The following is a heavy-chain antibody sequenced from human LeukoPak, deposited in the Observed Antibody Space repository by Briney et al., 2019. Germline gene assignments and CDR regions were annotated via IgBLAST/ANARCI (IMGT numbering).Heavy chain of an antibody. J-gene: IGHJ4*02. D-gene: IGHD2-2*01. Sequence: GESLKISCKGSGYIFTSYWIGWVRQMPGKGLEWMGIIYPGDSDTRYSPSFQGQVTISADKSISTAYLQWSSLKASDTAMYYCARPGYCSSTSCYAFDYWGQGTLVTVSS. V-gene: IGHV5-51*01. CDR1: GYIFTSYW. CDR3: ARPGYCSSTSCYAFDY. CDR2: IYPGDSDT.